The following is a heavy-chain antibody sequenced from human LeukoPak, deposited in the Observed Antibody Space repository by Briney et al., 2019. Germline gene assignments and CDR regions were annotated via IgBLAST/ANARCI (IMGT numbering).Heavy chain of an antibody. Sequence: GGSLRLSCAASGFTFSSYAMSWVRQAPGKGLEWVSAISGSGGSTYHADSVKGRFTISRDNSKNTLYLQMNSLRAEDTAVYYCATDYSSGWYPTSVFDYWGQGTLVTVSS. J-gene: IGHJ4*02. CDR1: GFTFSSYA. V-gene: IGHV3-23*01. CDR2: ISGSGGST. CDR3: ATDYSSGWYPTSVFDY. D-gene: IGHD6-19*01.